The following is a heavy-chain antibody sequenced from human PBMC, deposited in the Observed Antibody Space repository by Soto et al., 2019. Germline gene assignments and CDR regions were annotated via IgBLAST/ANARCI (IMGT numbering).Heavy chain of an antibody. CDR1: GFTFITYA. CDR2: ISGSGGST. J-gene: IGHJ6*02. Sequence: ESGGGLVQPGGSLRLSCAASGFTFITYAMSWVRQAPGKGLECVSGISGSGGSTYYADSVKGRFTISRDNSKNTLYLQMNSLRAEDTAVYYCAKDRGKMGGWGYGMDVWGQGTTVTVSS. V-gene: IGHV3-23*01. D-gene: IGHD3-16*01. CDR3: AKDRGKMGGWGYGMDV.